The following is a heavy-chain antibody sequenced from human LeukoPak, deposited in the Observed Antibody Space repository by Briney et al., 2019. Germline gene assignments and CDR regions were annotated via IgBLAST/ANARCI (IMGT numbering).Heavy chain of an antibody. CDR3: AKAYYDSSGYYNYFDC. V-gene: IGHV3-23*01. D-gene: IGHD3-22*01. CDR2: ISGSGGST. J-gene: IGHJ4*02. CDR1: GFTFSNYA. Sequence: GGSLTLSCAASGFTFSNYAMSWVRQAPGKGLEWVSSISGSGGSTLYADSVKGRFTISRDNSKNTLYLQMNSLRAEDTAVYYCAKAYYDSSGYYNYFDCWGQGTLVTVSS.